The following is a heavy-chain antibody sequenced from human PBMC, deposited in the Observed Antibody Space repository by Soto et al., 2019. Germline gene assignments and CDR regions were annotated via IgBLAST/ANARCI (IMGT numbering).Heavy chain of an antibody. CDR2: INPNSGGT. D-gene: IGHD6-19*01. J-gene: IGHJ6*02. CDR3: ASVKVGWGRGWSDYYYYYGMDV. V-gene: IGHV1-2*02. CDR1: GYTFTGYY. Sequence: GASVKVSCKASGYTFTGYYMHWVRQAPGQGLEWMGWINPNSGGTNYAQKFQGRVTMTRDTSISTAYMELSRLRSDATAVYYCASVKVGWGRGWSDYYYYYGMDVWGQGTTVTVSS.